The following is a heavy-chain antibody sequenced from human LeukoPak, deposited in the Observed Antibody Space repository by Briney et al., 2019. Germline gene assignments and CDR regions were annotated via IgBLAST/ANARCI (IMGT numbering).Heavy chain of an antibody. D-gene: IGHD4-17*01. CDR1: GFTFSDYY. Sequence: GGSLRLSCAASGFTFSDYYMSWIRQAPGKGLEWVSYISSSSSYTNYADSAKGRFTISRDNAKNSVYLQMSSLRAEDTAVYYCARAIYDDYDLGFDYWGQGTLVTVSS. CDR2: ISSSSSYT. CDR3: ARAIYDDYDLGFDY. V-gene: IGHV3-11*05. J-gene: IGHJ4*02.